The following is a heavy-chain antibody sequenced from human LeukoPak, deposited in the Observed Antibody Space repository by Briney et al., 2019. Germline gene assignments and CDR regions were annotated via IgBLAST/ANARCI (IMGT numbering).Heavy chain of an antibody. V-gene: IGHV4-4*02. CDR1: GASISSTNW. Sequence: PSETLSLTCAVSGASISSTNWWSWVRQPPGKGLEWIGEIYHSGTTNYNPSLKSRVTISVDKSKNQFSLKLNSVTAADTAVYYCARDDSSGYHLHDAFDIWGQGTMVTVSS. J-gene: IGHJ3*02. D-gene: IGHD3-22*01. CDR3: ARDDSSGYHLHDAFDI. CDR2: IYHSGTT.